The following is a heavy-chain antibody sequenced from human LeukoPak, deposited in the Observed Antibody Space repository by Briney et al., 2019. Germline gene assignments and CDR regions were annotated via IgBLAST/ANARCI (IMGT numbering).Heavy chain of an antibody. J-gene: IGHJ4*02. CDR2: IIPNSGGA. D-gene: IGHD3-10*01. V-gene: IGHV1-2*02. Sequence: GASVKVSCKASGYTFIGYYIHWVRQAPGQGPEWMGWIIPNSGGANYAQKFQGRVTMTRDTSITTAYMELSSLRTDDTAVYYCARGGSGSYNALDYWGQGTLVTVSS. CDR3: ARGGSGSYNALDY. CDR1: GYTFIGYY.